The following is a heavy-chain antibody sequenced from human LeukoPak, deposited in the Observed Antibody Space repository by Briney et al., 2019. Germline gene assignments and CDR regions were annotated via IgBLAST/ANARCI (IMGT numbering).Heavy chain of an antibody. D-gene: IGHD3-22*01. V-gene: IGHV3-23*01. CDR1: GFTFSSYA. Sequence: GGSLRLSCAASGFTFSSYAMSWVRQAPGKGLEWVSAISGSGGSTYYADSVKGRFTISRDNSKNTLYPQMNSLRAEDTAVYYCAKFLHYYDSSGYEWGQGTLVTVSS. J-gene: IGHJ4*02. CDR3: AKFLHYYDSSGYE. CDR2: ISGSGGST.